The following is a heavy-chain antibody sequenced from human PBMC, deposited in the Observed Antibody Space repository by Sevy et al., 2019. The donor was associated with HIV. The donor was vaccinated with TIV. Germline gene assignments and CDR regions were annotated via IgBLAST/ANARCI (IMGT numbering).Heavy chain of an antibody. J-gene: IGHJ5*02. D-gene: IGHD6-13*01. CDR1: GFRLGTSW. CDR3: AREVKSIAAAGTSVWFDP. CDR2: INKDGSQK. V-gene: IGHV3-7*01. Sequence: GGSLRLSCAASGFRLGTSWMSWVRQAPGKGLEWVANINKDGSQKYYVDSVKGRFTISRDNAKNSLYLQMNSLRAEDTAVYYCAREVKSIAAAGTSVWFDPWGQGTLVTVSS.